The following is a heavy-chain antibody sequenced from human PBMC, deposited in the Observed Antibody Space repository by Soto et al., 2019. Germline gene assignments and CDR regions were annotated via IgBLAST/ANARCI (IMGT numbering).Heavy chain of an antibody. J-gene: IGHJ4*02. CDR1: GFSFSSYW. D-gene: IGHD2-2*01. CDR2: IYPGDSDT. V-gene: IGHV5-51*01. Sequence: GESLKISCKGSGFSFSSYWIGWVRQMPGKGLEWMGIIYPGDSDTKYSPSLQGQVTISADKSISTAYLQWNSLKASDTAMYYCARHLGIVEPYAHDYWGQATLVTVSS. CDR3: ARHLGIVEPYAHDY.